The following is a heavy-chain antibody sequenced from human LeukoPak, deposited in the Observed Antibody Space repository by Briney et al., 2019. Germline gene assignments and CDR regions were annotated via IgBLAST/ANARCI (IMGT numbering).Heavy chain of an antibody. Sequence: GGSLRLSCAASGFTFDDYAMHWVRQAPGKGLEWVSLISWDGGSTYYADSVKGRFTISRDNSKNSLYLQMNSLRAEDTALYYCAKDQGYDSSRYVPDWGQGTLVTVSS. J-gene: IGHJ4*02. CDR3: AKDQGYDSSRYVPD. CDR2: ISWDGGST. V-gene: IGHV3-43D*04. CDR1: GFTFDDYA. D-gene: IGHD3-22*01.